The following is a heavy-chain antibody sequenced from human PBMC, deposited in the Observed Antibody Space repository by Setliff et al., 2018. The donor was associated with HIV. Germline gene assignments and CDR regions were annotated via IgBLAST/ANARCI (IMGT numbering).Heavy chain of an antibody. Sequence: PGGSLRLSCAASGFTVSSNYMSWVRQAPGKGLEWVSVIYSGGSTYYADSVKGRFTISRDNSKNTLYLQMYSLRVEDTAVYYCARASRTTSLDSWGQGTLVTVSS. CDR3: ARASRTTSLDS. J-gene: IGHJ4*02. CDR1: GFTVSSNY. CDR2: IYSGGST. D-gene: IGHD1-1*01. V-gene: IGHV3-53*01.